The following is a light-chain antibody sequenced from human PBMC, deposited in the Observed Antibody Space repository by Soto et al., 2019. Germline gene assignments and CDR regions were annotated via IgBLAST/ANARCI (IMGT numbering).Light chain of an antibody. J-gene: IGLJ2*01. V-gene: IGLV1-44*01. CDR3: AAWDDSLKGVV. CDR1: SSNIGSNA. CDR2: TKN. Sequence: QSVLTQPPSASGTPGQRVSISCSGSSSNIGSNAVNWYQQLPGTAPKLLISTKNQRPSGVPDRFSGSKSGTSASLAISGLQSEDEAGYFCAAWDDSLKGVVFGGGTKLTVL.